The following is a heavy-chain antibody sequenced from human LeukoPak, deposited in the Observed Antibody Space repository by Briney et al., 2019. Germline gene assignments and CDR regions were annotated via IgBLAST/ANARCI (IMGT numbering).Heavy chain of an antibody. Sequence: QLGRSLRLSCAASGFTFSSYAMHWVRQAPGKGLEWVAVISYDGSNKYYADSVKGRFTISRDNSKNTLYLQMNSLRAEDTAVYYCARDKKPLRGCFDYWGQGTLVTVSS. V-gene: IGHV3-30*01. CDR1: GFTFSSYA. CDR3: ARDKKPLRGCFDY. CDR2: ISYDGSNK. D-gene: IGHD1-14*01. J-gene: IGHJ4*02.